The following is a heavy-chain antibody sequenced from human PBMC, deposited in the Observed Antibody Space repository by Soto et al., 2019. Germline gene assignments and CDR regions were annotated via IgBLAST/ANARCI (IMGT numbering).Heavy chain of an antibody. CDR3: ARDSVVGNYAFDI. V-gene: IGHV3-33*01. CDR1: GFTFSIYG. CDR2: IWYDGSNK. Sequence: SLRLSCAASGFTFSIYGIHWVRHAPGKGLEWVAVIWYDGSNKYYADSVKGRFTISRDNSKNTLYLQMNSLRAEDTAVYYCARDSVVGNYAFDIWRQGLMFTVSS. D-gene: IGHD3-22*01. J-gene: IGHJ3*02.